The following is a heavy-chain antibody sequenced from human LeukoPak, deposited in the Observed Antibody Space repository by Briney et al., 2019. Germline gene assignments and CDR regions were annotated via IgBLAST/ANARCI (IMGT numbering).Heavy chain of an antibody. CDR2: ISYDGSNK. V-gene: IGHV3-30*03. CDR1: GFTFSSYG. D-gene: IGHD4-17*01. CDR3: ASTPSVTTTGDY. Sequence: GRSLRLSCAASGFTFSSYGMHWVRQAPGKGLEWVAVISYDGSNKYYADSVKGRFTISRDNSKNTLYLQMNSLRAEDTAVYYCASTPSVTTTGDYWGQGTLVTVSS. J-gene: IGHJ4*02.